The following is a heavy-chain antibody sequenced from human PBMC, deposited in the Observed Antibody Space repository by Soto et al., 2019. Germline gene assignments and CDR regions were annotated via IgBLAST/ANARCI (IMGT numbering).Heavy chain of an antibody. D-gene: IGHD3-3*02. CDR1: GYKFGSAW. J-gene: IGHJ4*02. V-gene: IGHV5-51*01. CDR3: ARQLSHICDS. CDR2: IKPGTSDI. Sequence: GESLKISCKGVGYKFGSAWIGWVRQMPGKGLEWMGIIKPGTSDIRYSPSCRGHVTISADEAVSTAYLQWSSLKASDTDMYYCARQLSHICDSWGQGTLVTVYS.